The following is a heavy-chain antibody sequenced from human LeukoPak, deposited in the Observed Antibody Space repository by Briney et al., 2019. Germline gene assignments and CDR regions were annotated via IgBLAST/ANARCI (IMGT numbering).Heavy chain of an antibody. CDR3: ASLPDGYFDY. V-gene: IGHV4-39*01. J-gene: IGHJ4*02. CDR2: IYYAGSA. D-gene: IGHD5-24*01. Sequence: SETLSLTCVVSGASISSTGHYWGWIRQSPGKGLEWIGSIYYAGSAYYNPSLKSRVTISVDTSKNQFSLKLSSVTAADTAVYYCASLPDGYFDYWGQGTLVTVSS. CDR1: GASISSTGHY.